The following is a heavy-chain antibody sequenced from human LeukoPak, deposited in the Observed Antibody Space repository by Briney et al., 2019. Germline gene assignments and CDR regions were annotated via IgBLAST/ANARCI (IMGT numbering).Heavy chain of an antibody. D-gene: IGHD4-17*01. V-gene: IGHV3-11*04. Sequence: GGSLRLSCAASGFTFSDYYMSWIRPAPGKGLEWVSYISSSGSTIYYADSVKGRFTISRDNAKNSLYLQMNSLRAEDTAVYYCARDRIMTTVTIELYYFDYWGQGTLVTVSS. CDR1: GFTFSDYY. CDR2: ISSSGSTI. CDR3: ARDRIMTTVTIELYYFDY. J-gene: IGHJ4*02.